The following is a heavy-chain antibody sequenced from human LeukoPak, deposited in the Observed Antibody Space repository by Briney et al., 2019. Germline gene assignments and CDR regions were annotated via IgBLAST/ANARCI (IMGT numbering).Heavy chain of an antibody. CDR1: GGSIGSGDYY. CDR3: ARVPQLVRMYWFDP. Sequence: PSQTLSLTCTVSGGSIGSGDYYWSWIRQPPGKGLEWIGYIYYSGSTYYNPSLKSRVTISVDTSKNQFSLKLSSVTAADTAVYYCARVPQLVRMYWFDPWGQGTLVTVSS. J-gene: IGHJ5*02. D-gene: IGHD6-6*01. V-gene: IGHV4-30-4*01. CDR2: IYYSGST.